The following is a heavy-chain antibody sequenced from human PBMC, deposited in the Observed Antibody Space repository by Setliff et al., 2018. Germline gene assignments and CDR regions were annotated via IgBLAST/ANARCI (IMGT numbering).Heavy chain of an antibody. J-gene: IGHJ6*02. V-gene: IGHV3-11*04. CDR2: ISSSGSTI. CDR1: GFTFSDHY. CDR3: ARGDRWGYSYGPYYYGMDV. D-gene: IGHD5-18*01. Sequence: PGGSLRLSCAASGFTFSDHYMSWIRQAPGKGLEWVSYISSSGSTIYYADSVKGRFTISRDNAKNSLYLQMNSLRAEDTAVYYCARGDRWGYSYGPYYYGMDVWGQGTTVTVSS.